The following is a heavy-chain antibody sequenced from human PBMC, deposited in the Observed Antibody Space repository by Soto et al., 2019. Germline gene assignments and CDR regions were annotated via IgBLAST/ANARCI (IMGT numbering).Heavy chain of an antibody. CDR1: GGTFSSYT. CDR3: ARGRGSIGLELDY. V-gene: IGHV1-69*02. J-gene: IGHJ4*02. Sequence: ASVKVSCKASGGTFSSYTISWVRQAPGQGLEWMGRIIPILGIANYAQKFQGRVTITADKSTSTAYMELSSLRSEDTAVYYCARGRGSIGLELDYWGQGTLVTVSS. CDR2: IIPILGIA. D-gene: IGHD1-1*01.